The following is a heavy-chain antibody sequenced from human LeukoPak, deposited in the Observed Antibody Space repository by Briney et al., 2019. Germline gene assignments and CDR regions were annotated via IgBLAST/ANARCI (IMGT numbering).Heavy chain of an antibody. CDR2: IYTSGST. V-gene: IGHV4-61*02. D-gene: IGHD1-7*01. Sequence: PSQTLSLTCTVSGGSISSGSYYWSWIRQPAGKGLEWIGRIYTSGSTNYNPSLKSRVTISVDTSKNQFSLKLSPVTAADTAVYYCARVPYNWNYGYFDYWGQGTLVTVSS. CDR3: ARVPYNWNYGYFDY. CDR1: GGSISSGSYY. J-gene: IGHJ4*02.